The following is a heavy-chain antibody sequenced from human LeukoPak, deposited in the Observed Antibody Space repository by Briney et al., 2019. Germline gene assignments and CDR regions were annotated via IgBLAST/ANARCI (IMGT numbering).Heavy chain of an antibody. CDR1: GFTFSSYW. CDR3: ARRVVVDYYYYMDV. V-gene: IGHV3-7*01. J-gene: IGHJ6*03. CDR2: IKQDGSEK. D-gene: IGHD3-22*01. Sequence: PEGSLRLSCAASGFTFSSYWMSWVRQAPGKGLEWVANIKQDGSEKYYVDSVKGRFTISRDNAKNSLYLQMNSLRAEDTAVYYCARRVVVDYYYYMDVWGKGTTVTVSS.